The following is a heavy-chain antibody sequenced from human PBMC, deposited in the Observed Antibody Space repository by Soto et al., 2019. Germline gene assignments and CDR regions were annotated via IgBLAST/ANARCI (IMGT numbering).Heavy chain of an antibody. D-gene: IGHD2-15*01. CDR2: IIPIFGTA. CDR3: AREYCSGGSCYSTLYGDYLDY. CDR1: GGTFSSYA. Sequence: SVKVSCKASGGTFSSYAISWVRQAPGQGLEWMGGIIPIFGTANYAQKFQGRVTITADESTSTAYMELSGLRSEDTAVYYCAREYCSGGSCYSTLYGDYLDYWGQGTLVTVSS. J-gene: IGHJ4*02. V-gene: IGHV1-69*13.